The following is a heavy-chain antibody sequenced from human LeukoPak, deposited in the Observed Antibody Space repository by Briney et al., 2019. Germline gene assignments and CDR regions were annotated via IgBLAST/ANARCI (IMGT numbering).Heavy chain of an antibody. CDR3: ALYCSGGSCYSEEALPPLLD. D-gene: IGHD2-15*01. CDR2: IKQGGSEK. CDR1: GFTFSSYW. V-gene: IGHV3-7*01. Sequence: GGSLRLSCAASGFTFSSYWMSWVRQAPGKGLEWVANIKQGGSEKYYVDSVKGRFTISRDNAKNSLYLQMNSLRAEDTAVYYCALYCSGGSCYSEEALPPLLDWGQGTLVTVSS. J-gene: IGHJ4*02.